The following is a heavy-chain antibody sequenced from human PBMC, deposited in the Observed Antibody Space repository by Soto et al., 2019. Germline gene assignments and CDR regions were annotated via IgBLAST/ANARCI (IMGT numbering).Heavy chain of an antibody. Sequence: QLQLQESGPGLVKPSETLSLTCTVSGGSISSSSYYWGWIRQPPGKGLEWIGGIYYSGSTYYNPSLKSRVTISVDTSKNQFSLKLSSVTAADTAVYYCASQQLVHYYYGMDVWGQGTTVTVSS. CDR1: GGSISSSSYY. CDR3: ASQQLVHYYYGMDV. J-gene: IGHJ6*02. CDR2: IYYSGST. D-gene: IGHD6-13*01. V-gene: IGHV4-39*01.